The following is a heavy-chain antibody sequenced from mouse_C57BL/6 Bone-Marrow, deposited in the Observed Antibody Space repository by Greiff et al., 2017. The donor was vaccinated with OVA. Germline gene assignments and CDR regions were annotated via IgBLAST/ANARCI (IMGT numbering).Heavy chain of an antibody. CDR1: GFTFSDAW. CDR2: IRNKANNHAT. J-gene: IGHJ3*01. CDR3: TSRSIYYGNYFFAY. V-gene: IGHV6-6*01. Sequence: EVMLVESGGGLVQPGGSMKLSCAASGFTFSDAWMDWVRQSPEKGLEWVAEIRNKANNHATYYAESVKGRFTISRDDSKSSVYLQMNSLRAEDTGIYYCTSRSIYYGNYFFAYWGQGTLVTVSA. D-gene: IGHD2-1*01.